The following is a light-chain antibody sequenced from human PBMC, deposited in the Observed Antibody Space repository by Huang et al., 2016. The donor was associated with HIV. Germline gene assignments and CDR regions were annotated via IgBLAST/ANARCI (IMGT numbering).Light chain of an antibody. J-gene: IGKJ1*01. CDR2: GAS. Sequence: EIVMTQSPATLSVSPGESATLSCRARQSVSSHFAWYQQKPGQAPRLLIYGASTRATGSPARFSGSGSGTEFTLTISSLQAEDFAVDYCQQYNNWQAFGQGTKVEIK. CDR1: QSVSSH. CDR3: QQYNNWQA. V-gene: IGKV3-15*01.